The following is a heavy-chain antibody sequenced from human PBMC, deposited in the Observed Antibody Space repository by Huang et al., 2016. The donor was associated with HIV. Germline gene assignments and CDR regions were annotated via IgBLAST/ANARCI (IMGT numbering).Heavy chain of an antibody. Sequence: QGQLVESGGGVVRPGRSLRLSCAASGFSFSNYAMHWVRQAPGKRLEWVTFIANDGTTTYDANAVKGRFTISRDNFKNTLYLQMNRLRGDDTAVYYCTREYTVAGAFDIWGQGTMVTVSS. D-gene: IGHD5-12*01. J-gene: IGHJ3*02. CDR1: GFSFSNYA. CDR2: IANDGTTT. CDR3: TREYTVAGAFDI. V-gene: IGHV3-30-3*01.